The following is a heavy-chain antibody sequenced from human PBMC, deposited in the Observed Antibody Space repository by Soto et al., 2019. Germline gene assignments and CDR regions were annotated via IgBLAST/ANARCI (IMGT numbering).Heavy chain of an antibody. Sequence: SETLSLTCAVYGGSFSGYYWSWIRQPPGKGLEWIGEINHSGSTNYNPSLKSRVTISVDTSKNQFSLKLSSVTAADTAVYYCARWSGVPAAYGHYYYYGMDVWGQGTTVTVSS. J-gene: IGHJ6*02. CDR2: INHSGST. V-gene: IGHV4-34*01. CDR3: ARWSGVPAAYGHYYYYGMDV. CDR1: GGSFSGYY. D-gene: IGHD2-2*01.